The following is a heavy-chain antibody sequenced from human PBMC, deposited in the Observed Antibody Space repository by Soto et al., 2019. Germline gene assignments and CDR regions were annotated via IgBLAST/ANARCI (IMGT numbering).Heavy chain of an antibody. V-gene: IGHV3-66*01. CDR2: IHSDGST. CDR1: GLNVSSSY. D-gene: IGHD3-16*01. J-gene: IGHJ4*02. Sequence: GGSLRLSCAAYGLNVSSSYINWVRQAPGKGLEWISVIHSDGSTYYEDSVKGRFTISRDKSKNTIFLQMGSLRAEDTAVYYCARDPFGGDSDFDYWGQGT. CDR3: ARDPFGGDSDFDY.